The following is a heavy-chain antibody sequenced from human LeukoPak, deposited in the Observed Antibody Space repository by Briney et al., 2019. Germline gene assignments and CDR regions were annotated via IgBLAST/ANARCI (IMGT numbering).Heavy chain of an antibody. Sequence: GGSLRPSCAASGFTFSSYGMHWVRQAPGKGLEWVAVVSYDGNTKYYADSVKGRFTISRDNSKNTLYLQMDSLRAEDTAVYYCAKRGSESYSVDYWGQGTLVTVSS. CDR2: VSYDGNTK. CDR3: AKRGSESYSVDY. D-gene: IGHD3-10*01. CDR1: GFTFSSYG. V-gene: IGHV3-30*18. J-gene: IGHJ4*02.